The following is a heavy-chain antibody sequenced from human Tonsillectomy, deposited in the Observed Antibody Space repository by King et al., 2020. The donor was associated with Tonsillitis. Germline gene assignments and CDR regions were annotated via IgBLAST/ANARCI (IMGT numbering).Heavy chain of an antibody. D-gene: IGHD3-22*01. CDR2: IRYDGSNK. V-gene: IGHV3-30*02. J-gene: IGHJ4*02. CDR3: AKTSHYYDSSGYYYPIDY. CDR1: GFTFSSYG. Sequence: VQLVQSGGGVVQPGGSLRLSCAASGFTFSSYGMHWVRQAPGKGLEWVAFIRYDGSNKYYADSVKGRFTISRDNSKNTLYLQMNSLRAEDTAVYYCAKTSHYYDSSGYYYPIDYWGQGTLVTVSS.